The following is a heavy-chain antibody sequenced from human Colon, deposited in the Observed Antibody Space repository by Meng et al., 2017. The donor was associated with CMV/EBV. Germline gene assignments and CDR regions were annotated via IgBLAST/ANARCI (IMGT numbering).Heavy chain of an antibody. J-gene: IGHJ4*02. D-gene: IGHD6-13*01. CDR2: IYPQDGGT. CDR1: GYTFTANH. V-gene: IGHV1-2*02. CDR3: VRESWYFDF. Sequence: QVHLVQAGTKVNKPGASVKVSCKTSGYTFTANHLHWVRQAPGQGLEWMGWIYPQDGGTYFAQKFQDRVTLTRDTSITTAYMELSGLTSDDTAIYYCVRESWYFDFWGEGTLVTVSS.